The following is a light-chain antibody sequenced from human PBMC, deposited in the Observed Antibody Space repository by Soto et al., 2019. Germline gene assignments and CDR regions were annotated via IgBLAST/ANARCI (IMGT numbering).Light chain of an antibody. CDR1: QTITTY. J-gene: IGKJ1*01. CDR3: QQSHSTPWT. V-gene: IGKV1-39*01. Sequence: DIQMTQSPSSLSASVGDRVTITSRASQTITTYLNWYQQKPGKAPKLLIYGASSLQSGVPSRFTGSGSGTDFTLTISSLQPEDFATYHCQQSHSTPWTFGQGTKVEIK. CDR2: GAS.